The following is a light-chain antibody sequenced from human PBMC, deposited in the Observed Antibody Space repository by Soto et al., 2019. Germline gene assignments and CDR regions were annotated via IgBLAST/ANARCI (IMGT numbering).Light chain of an antibody. Sequence: DIQMTQSPSTLSASVGDRVTITCRASQSISSWLAWYQQKPGKAPKLLIYDASSLESGVPSRFSGSGSGTEFTLTISSLQPDDFATYYCQQSYSTSFGPGTKVDIK. J-gene: IGKJ3*01. V-gene: IGKV1-5*01. CDR3: QQSYSTS. CDR2: DAS. CDR1: QSISSW.